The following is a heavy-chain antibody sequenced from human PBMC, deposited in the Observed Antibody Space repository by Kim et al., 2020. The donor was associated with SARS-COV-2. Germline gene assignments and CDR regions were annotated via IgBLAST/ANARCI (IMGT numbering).Heavy chain of an antibody. D-gene: IGHD6-25*01. CDR2: IWYDGSNK. CDR1: GFTFRSYG. Sequence: GGSLRLSCEASGFTFRSYGMHCVRQAPGKGLEWVAVIWYDGSNKYYADSVKGRFTISRDNSKNMLYLQMNSLRADDTAVYYCARDRIMNAAFLDYWGHGTLVTVSS. V-gene: IGHV3-33*01. J-gene: IGHJ4*01. CDR3: ARDRIMNAAFLDY.